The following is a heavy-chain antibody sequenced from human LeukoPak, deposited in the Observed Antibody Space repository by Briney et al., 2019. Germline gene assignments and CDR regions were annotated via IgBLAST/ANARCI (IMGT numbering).Heavy chain of an antibody. V-gene: IGHV4-59*01. D-gene: IGHD3-10*01. CDR1: GVSISSYY. Sequence: PSETLSLTCTVSGVSISSYYWSWIRQPPGKGLEWIGYIYYSGSTNYNPSLKSRVTISVDTSKNQFSLKLSSVTAADTAVYYCARDFSRITMVRGVIKASSGWFDPWGQGTLVTVSS. CDR3: ARDFSRITMVRGVIKASSGWFDP. J-gene: IGHJ5*02. CDR2: IYYSGST.